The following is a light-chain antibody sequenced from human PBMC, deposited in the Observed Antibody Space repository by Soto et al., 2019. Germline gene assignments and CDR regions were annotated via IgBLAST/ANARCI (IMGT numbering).Light chain of an antibody. CDR2: TDY. V-gene: IGLV1-44*01. Sequence: QSVLTQPPSASGTPGQRVIISCSGSNSNIGTYTVNWYQQLPGTAPKLLIYTDYQRPSEVPDRFSGSRSGTSASLAISGLQSEDEADYYCASWDDSLSGGVLGGGTKLTVL. J-gene: IGLJ3*02. CDR3: ASWDDSLSGGV. CDR1: NSNIGTYT.